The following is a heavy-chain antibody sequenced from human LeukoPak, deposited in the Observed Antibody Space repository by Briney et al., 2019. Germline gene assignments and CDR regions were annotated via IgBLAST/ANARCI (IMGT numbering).Heavy chain of an antibody. CDR1: GYTFTSYY. V-gene: IGHV1-46*01. D-gene: IGHD6-13*01. Sequence: ASVKVSCKASGYTFTSYYMHWVRQAPGQGLEWMGIINPSGGSTSYAQKFQGRVTMTRDTSTSTVYMELSSLRSEDTAVYYCARDQADSSSWPDYYYYGMDVWGQGTTVTVS. CDR3: ARDQADSSSWPDYYYYGMDV. J-gene: IGHJ6*02. CDR2: INPSGGST.